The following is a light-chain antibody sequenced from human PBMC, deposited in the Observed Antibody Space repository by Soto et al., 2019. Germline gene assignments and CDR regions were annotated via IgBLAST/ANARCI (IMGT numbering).Light chain of an antibody. CDR3: QQSYSTPQT. Sequence: DIPMTQSPSSLSASVGDRVTITCRASQSISSYLNWYQQKPGKAPKLLIYAASNLQSGVPSRFSGSGSGTDFTLTISSLQPEDFATYYFQQSYSTPQTFGQGTKLEIK. CDR2: AAS. J-gene: IGKJ2*01. V-gene: IGKV1-39*01. CDR1: QSISSY.